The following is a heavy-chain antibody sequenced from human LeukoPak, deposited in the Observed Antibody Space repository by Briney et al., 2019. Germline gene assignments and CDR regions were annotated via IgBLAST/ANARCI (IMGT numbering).Heavy chain of an antibody. J-gene: IGHJ4*02. D-gene: IGHD4-17*01. CDR1: GFTFSNFW. V-gene: IGHV3-30-3*01. CDR2: IAYDGSNK. Sequence: GGSLRLSCAASGFTFSNFWMTWVRQAPGKGLEWVAVIAYDGSNKYYADSVKGRFTISRDNSKNTLYLQMNSLRAEDTAVYYCARESYGDYYFDYWGQGTLVTVSS. CDR3: ARESYGDYYFDY.